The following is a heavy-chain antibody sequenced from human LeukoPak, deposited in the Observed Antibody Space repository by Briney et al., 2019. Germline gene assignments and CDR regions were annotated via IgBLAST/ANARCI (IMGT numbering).Heavy chain of an antibody. J-gene: IGHJ4*02. V-gene: IGHV3-23*01. CDR3: AKTHPTYDFWSGYPYYFDY. D-gene: IGHD3-3*01. CDR2: ISGSGGST. Sequence: GGSLRLSCAASGFTFSSYAMSWVRQAPGMGLEWVSAISGSGGSTFYADSVKGRFTISRDNSRNTLYLQMNSLRAEDTAVYYCAKTHPTYDFWSGYPYYFDYWGQGTLVTVSS. CDR1: GFTFSSYA.